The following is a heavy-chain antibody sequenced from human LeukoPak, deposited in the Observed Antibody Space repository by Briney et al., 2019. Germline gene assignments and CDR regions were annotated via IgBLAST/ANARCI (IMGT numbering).Heavy chain of an antibody. CDR3: ASGYCSSTSCHEDYYYGMDV. V-gene: IGHV4-30-4*01. J-gene: IGHJ6*02. D-gene: IGHD2-2*03. CDR2: IYYSGST. Sequence: SETLSLTCTVSGGSISSGDYYWSWIRQPPGKGLEWIGYIYYSGSTYYNPSLKSRVTISVDTSKNQFSLKLRSVTAADTAVYYCASGYCSSTSCHEDYYYGMDVWGQGTTVTVS. CDR1: GGSISSGDYY.